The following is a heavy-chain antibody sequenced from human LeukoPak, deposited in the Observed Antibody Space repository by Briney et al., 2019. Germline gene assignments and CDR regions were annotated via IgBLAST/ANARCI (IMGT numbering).Heavy chain of an antibody. Sequence: PSETLPLTCTVSGGSISSYYWSWIRQPPGKGLEWIGYIYYSGGTNYNPSLKSRVTISVDTSKNQFSLKLSSVTAADTAVYYCARVGFGRYYYYMDVWGKGTTVTVSS. D-gene: IGHD3-10*01. V-gene: IGHV4-59*01. CDR3: ARVGFGRYYYYMDV. CDR2: IYYSGGT. CDR1: GGSISSYY. J-gene: IGHJ6*03.